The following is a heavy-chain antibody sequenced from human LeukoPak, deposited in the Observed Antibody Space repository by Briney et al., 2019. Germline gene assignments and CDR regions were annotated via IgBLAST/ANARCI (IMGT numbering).Heavy chain of an antibody. Sequence: PSETLSLTCTVSGGSISSSSYYWGWIRQPPGKGLEWIGSIYYSGSTYYNPSLKSRVTISVDTSKNQFSLKLSSVTAADTAVYYCARDNSFVDTAMVTPIYWYFDLWGRGTLVTVSS. CDR3: ARDNSFVDTAMVTPIYWYFDL. D-gene: IGHD5-18*01. V-gene: IGHV4-39*07. CDR2: IYYSGST. CDR1: GGSISSSSYY. J-gene: IGHJ2*01.